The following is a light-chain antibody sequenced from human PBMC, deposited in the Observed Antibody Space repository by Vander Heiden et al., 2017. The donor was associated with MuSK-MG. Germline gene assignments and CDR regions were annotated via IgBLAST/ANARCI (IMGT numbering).Light chain of an antibody. CDR3: QQDHDWLWT. J-gene: IGKJ1*01. CDR1: QSVSSN. CDR2: GVS. Sequence: EIVMTQSPGTLSVSPGERATLSCRASQSVSSNLAWYQQKPGQAPRLLMYGVSTRATGIPARFSGSGSGTEFTLTISSLRSEDFAVYYCQQDHDWLWTFGQGTKVEIK. V-gene: IGKV3-15*01.